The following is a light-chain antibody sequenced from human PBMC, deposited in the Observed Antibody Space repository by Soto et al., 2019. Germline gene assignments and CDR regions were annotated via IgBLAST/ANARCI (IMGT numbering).Light chain of an antibody. CDR3: QQYNRYLT. CDR1: QSISSW. Sequence: DIQMTQSPSTLSASVGDRVTITCRAIQSISSWLAWYQQKPGKAPKLLIYDASSLESGVPSRFSGSGSGTEFTLTISSLQPEDFEIYYCQQYNRYLTLGQGTKVDIK. CDR2: DAS. J-gene: IGKJ1*01. V-gene: IGKV1-5*01.